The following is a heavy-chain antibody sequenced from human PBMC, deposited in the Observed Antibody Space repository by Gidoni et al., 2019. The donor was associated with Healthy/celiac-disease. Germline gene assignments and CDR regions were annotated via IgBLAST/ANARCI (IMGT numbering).Heavy chain of an antibody. CDR3: ARDLDDSSGFFDY. CDR1: GGSISSYY. CDR2: IYYSGST. V-gene: IGHV4-59*01. J-gene: IGHJ4*02. D-gene: IGHD3-22*01. Sequence: QVQLQESGPGLVQPSETLSLTCTVSGGSISSYYWSWIRQPPGKGLEWIGYIYYSGSTNYNPSLKSRVTISVDTSKNQFSLKLSSVTAADTAVYYCARDLDDSSGFFDYWGQGTLVTVSS.